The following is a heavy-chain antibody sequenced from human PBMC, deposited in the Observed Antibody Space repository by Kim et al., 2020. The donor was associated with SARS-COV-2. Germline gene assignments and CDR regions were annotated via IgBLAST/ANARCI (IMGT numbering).Heavy chain of an antibody. CDR1: GGTFSSYA. J-gene: IGHJ3*02. Sequence: SVKVSCKASGGTFSSYAISWVRQAPGQGLEWMGGSIPIFGTANYAQKFQGRVTITADESTSTAYMELSSLRSEDTAVYYCARWGENSDYYDSSGPDAFDIWGQGTMVTVSS. V-gene: IGHV1-69*13. CDR3: ARWGENSDYYDSSGPDAFDI. CDR2: SIPIFGTA. D-gene: IGHD3-22*01.